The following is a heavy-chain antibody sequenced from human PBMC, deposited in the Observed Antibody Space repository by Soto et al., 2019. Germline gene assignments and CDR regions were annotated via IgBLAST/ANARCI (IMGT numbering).Heavy chain of an antibody. Sequence: QVQLVESGGGVVQPGRSLRLSCAASGFTFSSYGMHWVRQAPGKGLEWVAVISYDGSNKYYADSVKGRFTISRDNSKNPLYLQMNSLRAEDTAVYYCAKGPVEGYCSSTSCYTLDYWGQGTLVTVSS. D-gene: IGHD2-2*02. V-gene: IGHV3-30*18. CDR3: AKGPVEGYCSSTSCYTLDY. CDR2: ISYDGSNK. CDR1: GFTFSSYG. J-gene: IGHJ4*02.